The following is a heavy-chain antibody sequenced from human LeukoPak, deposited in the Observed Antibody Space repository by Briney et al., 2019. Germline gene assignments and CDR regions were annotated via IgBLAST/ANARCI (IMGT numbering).Heavy chain of an antibody. CDR3: ARALLSSYYGMDV. D-gene: IGHD3-10*01. V-gene: IGHV3-11*01. CDR2: ICCSGSTT. Sequence: PGGSLRLSCAASGFTFSNYYRSWIRQAPGKGLEWVAYICCSGSTTYYADSVKGRFTISRDTAKNSLYLQMTSLRAERTAVYYCARALLSSYYGMDVSGPRTTVTASS. J-gene: IGHJ6*02. CDR1: GFTFSNYY.